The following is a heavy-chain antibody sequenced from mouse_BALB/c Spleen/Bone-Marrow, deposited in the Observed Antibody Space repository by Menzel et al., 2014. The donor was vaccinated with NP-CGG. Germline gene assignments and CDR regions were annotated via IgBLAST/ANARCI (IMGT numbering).Heavy chain of an antibody. V-gene: IGHV5-12*02. D-gene: IGHD2-3*01. Sequence: EVKLEESGGGLVQPGGSLKLSCATSGFTFSDYYMYWVRQTPEKRLEWVAYISNGGGSTYYPDTVKGRFTISGDNAKNTLYVQMSRLKSEDTAMYYCARHDGYRTWFAYWGQGTLVTVSA. CDR2: ISNGGGST. CDR1: GFTFSDYY. CDR3: ARHDGYRTWFAY. J-gene: IGHJ3*01.